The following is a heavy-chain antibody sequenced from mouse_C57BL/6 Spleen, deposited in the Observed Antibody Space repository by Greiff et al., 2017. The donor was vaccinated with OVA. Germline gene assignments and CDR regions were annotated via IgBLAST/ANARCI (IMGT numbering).Heavy chain of an antibody. V-gene: IGHV1-64*01. CDR2: IHPNSGST. Sequence: QVQLQQPGAELVKPGASVKLSCKASGYTFTSYWMHWVKQRPGQGLEWIGMIHPNSGSTNYNEKFKSKATLTVDKSSSTAYMQLSSLTSEDSAVYYCARRRDGNYGIDYWGQGTTLTVSS. CDR1: GYTFTSYW. D-gene: IGHD2-1*01. J-gene: IGHJ2*01. CDR3: ARRRDGNYGIDY.